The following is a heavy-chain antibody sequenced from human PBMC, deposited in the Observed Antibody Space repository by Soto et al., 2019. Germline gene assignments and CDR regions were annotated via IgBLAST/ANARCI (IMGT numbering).Heavy chain of an antibody. Sequence: ASVKVSCKASGYTFTSYGISWVRQAPGQGLEWMGWISAYNGNTNYAQKLQGRVTMTTDTSTSTAYMELRSLRSDDTAVYYCARDPKRGIAGAGTRPLDYWGQGTLVTVSS. CDR3: ARDPKRGIAGAGTRPLDY. CDR2: ISAYNGNT. D-gene: IGHD6-19*01. V-gene: IGHV1-18*01. CDR1: GYTFTSYG. J-gene: IGHJ4*02.